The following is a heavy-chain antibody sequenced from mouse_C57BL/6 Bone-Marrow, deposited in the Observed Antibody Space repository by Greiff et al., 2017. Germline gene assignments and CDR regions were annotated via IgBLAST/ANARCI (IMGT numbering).Heavy chain of an antibody. CDR3: TGKIDYDGRSDGVDY. V-gene: IGHV6-3*01. Sequence: EVKLMESGGGLVQPGGSMKLSCVASGFTFSNYWMNWVRQSPEKGLEWVAQIRLKSDNYATHYAESVKGRFTISRDDSKSSVYLQMNNLRAEDTGMYYCTGKIDYDGRSDGVDYWGKGNAVTVSS. CDR1: GFTFSNYW. D-gene: IGHD1-1*01. CDR2: IRLKSDNYAT. J-gene: IGHJ4*01.